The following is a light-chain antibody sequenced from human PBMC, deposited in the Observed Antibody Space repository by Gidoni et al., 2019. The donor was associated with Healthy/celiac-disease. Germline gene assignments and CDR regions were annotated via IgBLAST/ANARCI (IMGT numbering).Light chain of an antibody. V-gene: IGKV1-39*01. J-gene: IGKJ1*01. CDR2: AAS. Sequence: DIQMTQSPSSLSASVGDRVTLTCRASQSISSYLNLYQQKPGKAPKLLIYAASSLQSGVPSRCSGSGAGKDFTITSSRLQHEDFATYCCQQSNSQWTFGQGTKVEIK. CDR3: QQSNSQWT. CDR1: QSISSY.